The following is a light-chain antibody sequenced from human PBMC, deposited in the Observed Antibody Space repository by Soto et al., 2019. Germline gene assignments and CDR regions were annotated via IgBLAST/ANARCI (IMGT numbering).Light chain of an antibody. CDR1: QGISSY. CDR3: QQLNSYPYT. J-gene: IGKJ2*01. Sequence: EIQLTQSPSFLSASVGDRVTLTCRASQGISSYLAWYQQKPGKAPKLLIYAASTLQSGVPSRFSGSGSGTEFTLTISSLQPEDFATYYCQQLNSYPYTFGQGTKLEIK. CDR2: AAS. V-gene: IGKV1-9*01.